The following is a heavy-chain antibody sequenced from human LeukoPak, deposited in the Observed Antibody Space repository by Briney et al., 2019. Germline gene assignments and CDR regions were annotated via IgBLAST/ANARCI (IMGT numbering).Heavy chain of an antibody. V-gene: IGHV3-23*01. D-gene: IGHD2-2*01. J-gene: IGHJ4*02. CDR2: FSGSGDST. CDR3: ARDRRVGCSFTTCYLLDY. CDR1: GFTFNSYA. Sequence: GGSLRLSCAASGFTFNSYAMSWVRQAPGKGLEWVSLFSGSGDSTYYTDSVKGRFTISRDNSKNTLYLQMNSLRAEDTAVYYCARDRRVGCSFTTCYLLDYWGQGTLVTVSS.